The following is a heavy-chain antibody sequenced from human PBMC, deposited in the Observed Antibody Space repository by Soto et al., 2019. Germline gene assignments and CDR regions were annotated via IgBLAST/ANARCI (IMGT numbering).Heavy chain of an antibody. J-gene: IGHJ4*02. D-gene: IGHD2-8*01. CDR3: ARGAYCTNGVCYTMGIHASYFDY. CDR1: GGSFSGYY. V-gene: IGHV4-34*01. CDR2: INHSGST. Sequence: SETLSLTCAVYGGSFSGYYWSWIRQPPGKGLEWIGEINHSGSTNYNPSLKSRVTISVDTSKNQFSLKLSSVTAADTVVYYCARGAYCTNGVCYTMGIHASYFDYWGQGTLVTVSS.